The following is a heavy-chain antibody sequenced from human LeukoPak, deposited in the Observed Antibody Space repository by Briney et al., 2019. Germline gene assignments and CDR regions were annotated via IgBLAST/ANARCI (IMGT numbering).Heavy chain of an antibody. J-gene: IGHJ5*02. Sequence: SETLSLTCTVSGGSIGSYYWSWIRQPPGKGLEWIGYIYYSGSTNYNPSLKSRVTISVDTSKNQFSLKLSSVTAADTAVYYCARTYLDTAMERTYNWFDPWGQGTLVTVSS. CDR2: IYYSGST. CDR1: GGSIGSYY. CDR3: ARTYLDTAMERTYNWFDP. D-gene: IGHD5-18*01. V-gene: IGHV4-59*01.